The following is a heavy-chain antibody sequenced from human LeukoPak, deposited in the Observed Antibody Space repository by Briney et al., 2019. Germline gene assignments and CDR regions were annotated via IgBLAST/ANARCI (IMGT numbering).Heavy chain of an antibody. CDR3: ARDQGWKTFSYYMDV. J-gene: IGHJ6*03. CDR2: ISDDGSNK. V-gene: IGHV3-30*01. Sequence: PGGSLRLSCAASGFTFSSYVMYWARQAPGKGLEWVAVISDDGSNKFYADSVKGRSTISRDSSKNTLYLQLNSLRVEDTAVYYCARDQGWKTFSYYMDVWGKGTTVTVYS. CDR1: GFTFSSYV. D-gene: IGHD1-1*01.